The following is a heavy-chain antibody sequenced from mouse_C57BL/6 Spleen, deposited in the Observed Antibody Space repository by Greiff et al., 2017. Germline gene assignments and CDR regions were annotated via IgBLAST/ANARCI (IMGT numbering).Heavy chain of an antibody. V-gene: IGHV1-61*01. J-gene: IGHJ2*01. CDR1: GYTFTSYW. Sequence: QVQLQQSGAELVRPGSSVKLSCKASGYTFTSYWMDWVKQRPGQGLEWIGNIYPSDSETHYNQKFKDKATLTVDKSSSTAYMQLSSLTSEDSAVYYCARAGDGIRQLRPRGHYFDYWGQGTTLTVSS. CDR3: ARAGDGIRQLRPRGHYFDY. CDR2: IYPSDSET. D-gene: IGHD3-2*02.